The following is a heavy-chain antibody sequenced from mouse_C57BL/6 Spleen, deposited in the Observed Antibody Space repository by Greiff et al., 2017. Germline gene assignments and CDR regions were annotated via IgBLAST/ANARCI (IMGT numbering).Heavy chain of an antibody. CDR3: ARWRDGFLFGC. D-gene: IGHD2-3*01. CDR2: IYPGDGDT. Sequence: VQLQQSGAELVKPGASVKISCKASGYAFSSYWMNWVKQRPGQGLEWIGQIYPGDGDTNYNGKFKGKATLTADKSSSTAYMQLSSLTSEDSAVYFCARWRDGFLFGCWGQGTTLTVSS. V-gene: IGHV1-80*01. J-gene: IGHJ2*01. CDR1: GYAFSSYW.